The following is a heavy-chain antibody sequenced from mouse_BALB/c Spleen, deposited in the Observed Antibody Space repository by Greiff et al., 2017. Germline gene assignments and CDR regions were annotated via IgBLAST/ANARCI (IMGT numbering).Heavy chain of an antibody. J-gene: IGHJ4*01. CDR3: ARGDYGGSCSYYAMDY. V-gene: IGHV14-3*02. Sequence: VQLQQSGAELVKPGASVKLSCTASGFNIKDTYMHWVKQRPEQGLEWIGRIDPANGNTKYDPKFQGKATITADTSSNTAYLQHSSLTSEDTAVYYYARGDYGGSCSYYAMDYWGQGTSVTVSS. CDR2: IDPANGNT. CDR1: GFNIKDTY. D-gene: IGHD1-1*01.